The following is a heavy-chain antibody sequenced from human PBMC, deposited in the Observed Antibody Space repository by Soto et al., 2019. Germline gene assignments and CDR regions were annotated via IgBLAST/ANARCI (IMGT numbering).Heavy chain of an antibody. CDR3: ARGGPPIEY. J-gene: IGHJ4*02. D-gene: IGHD3-10*01. Sequence: QVQLVQSGAEEKKPGASVKVSCKASGYTFTSYAMHWVRQAPGQRLEWMGWINAGNGNIKYSQKLQGRVTITRDTAASIAYMELSSLRSEDTAVYYCARGGPPIEYWGQGTLVTVSS. CDR1: GYTFTSYA. V-gene: IGHV1-3*05. CDR2: INAGNGNI.